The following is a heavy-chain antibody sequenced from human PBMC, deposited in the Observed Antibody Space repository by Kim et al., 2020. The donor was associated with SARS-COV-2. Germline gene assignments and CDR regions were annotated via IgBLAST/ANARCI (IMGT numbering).Heavy chain of an antibody. CDR2: T. Sequence: TNYNPSLTIRVTISVDTAKNQCSLKLSSVTAADTAVYYCARGKVAAYFDYWGQGTLVTVSS. V-gene: IGHV4-59*09. CDR3: ARGKVAAYFDY. D-gene: IGHD2-15*01. J-gene: IGHJ4*02.